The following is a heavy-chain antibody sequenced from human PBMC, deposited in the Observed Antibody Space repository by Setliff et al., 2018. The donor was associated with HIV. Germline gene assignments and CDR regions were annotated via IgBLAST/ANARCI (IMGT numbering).Heavy chain of an antibody. CDR1: GYTFSSYD. D-gene: IGHD3-22*01. V-gene: IGHV1-8*02. J-gene: IGHJ6*03. CDR2: MNPNSGNT. Sequence: GASVKVSCKASGYTFSSYDINRVRQATGQGLEWMGWMNPNSGNTGYAQKFQGRVTMTRDTSISTAYMELNNLKFEDTAVYYCARARRDSYDRGRRNHYYIDVWGKGTTVTVSS. CDR3: ARARRDSYDRGRRNHYYIDV.